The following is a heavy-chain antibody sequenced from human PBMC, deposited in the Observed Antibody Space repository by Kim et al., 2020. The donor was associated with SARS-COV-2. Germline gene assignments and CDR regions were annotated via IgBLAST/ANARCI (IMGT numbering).Heavy chain of an antibody. D-gene: IGHD3-3*01. CDR1: GGSISSGGYY. J-gene: IGHJ4*02. V-gene: IGHV4-31*03. Sequence: SETLSLTCTVSGGSISSGGYYWSWIRQHPGKGLEWIGYIYYSGSTYYNPSLKSRVTISVDTSKNQFSLKLSSVTAADTAVYYCAGAAGSVTIFGVVIIWAFDYWGQGTLVTVSS. CDR3: AGAAGSVTIFGVVIIWAFDY. CDR2: IYYSGST.